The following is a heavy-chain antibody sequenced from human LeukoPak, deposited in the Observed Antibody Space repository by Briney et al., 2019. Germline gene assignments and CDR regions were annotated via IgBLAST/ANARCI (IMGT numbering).Heavy chain of an antibody. Sequence: SETLSLTCAVYGGSFSGYYWSWIRQPPGKGLEWIGEINHSGSTNYNPSLKSRVTISVDTSKNQFSLKLSSATAADTAVYYCARNPVSPYDAFDIWGQGTMVTVSS. D-gene: IGHD2-8*01. CDR1: GGSFSGYY. J-gene: IGHJ3*02. V-gene: IGHV4-34*01. CDR2: INHSGST. CDR3: ARNPVSPYDAFDI.